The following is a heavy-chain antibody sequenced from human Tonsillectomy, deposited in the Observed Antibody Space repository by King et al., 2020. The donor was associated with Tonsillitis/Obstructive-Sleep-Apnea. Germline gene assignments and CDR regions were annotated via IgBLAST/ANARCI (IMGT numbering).Heavy chain of an antibody. Sequence: VQLVESGGGLVQPGGSLRLSCAASGFTVSSNYMSWGRQAPGKGLEWGSVIYSGVSTYYADSVKGRFTISRDNSKNTLYLQMNSLRAEDTAVYYCARAGGYCSSTSCQNWFDPWGQGTLVTVSS. D-gene: IGHD2-2*01. V-gene: IGHV3-66*01. CDR2: IYSGVST. CDR3: ARAGGYCSSTSCQNWFDP. CDR1: GFTVSSNY. J-gene: IGHJ5*02.